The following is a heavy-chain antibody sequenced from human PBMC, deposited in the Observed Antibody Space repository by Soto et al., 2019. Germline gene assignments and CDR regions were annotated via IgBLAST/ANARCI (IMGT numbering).Heavy chain of an antibody. CDR1: GGSMSGYY. CDR2: VYYIGGT. J-gene: IGHJ4*02. D-gene: IGHD6-6*01. CDR3: ARSIAVPSSHIDH. Sequence: PSETLSLTCRVSGGSMSGYYWSWIRQAPGKGLEWIGYVYYIGGTNYNPSLQSRVTISVDTSNKQFSLSLRLVTAADTAVYFCARSIAVPSSHIDHWGQGIRVTVSS. V-gene: IGHV4-59*01.